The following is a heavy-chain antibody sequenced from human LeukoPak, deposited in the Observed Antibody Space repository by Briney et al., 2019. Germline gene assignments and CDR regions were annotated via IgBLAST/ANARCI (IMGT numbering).Heavy chain of an antibody. J-gene: IGHJ4*02. CDR1: GFTFSSSA. CDR2: ISNNGGYT. Sequence: GTSLRLSCAASGFTFSSSAMSWVRQAPGKGLEWVSAISNNGGYTYYADSVQGRFTISRDNSKSTLCLQMNSLRAEDTAVYYCVKQLGYCSDGSCYFPYWGQGTLVTVSS. CDR3: VKQLGYCSDGSCYFPY. D-gene: IGHD2-15*01. V-gene: IGHV3-23*01.